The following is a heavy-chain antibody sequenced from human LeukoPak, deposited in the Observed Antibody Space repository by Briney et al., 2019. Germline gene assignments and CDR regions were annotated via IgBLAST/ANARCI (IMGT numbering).Heavy chain of an antibody. CDR1: GYTFTNYD. Sequence: GASVKVSCKASGYTFTNYDIDWVRQAAGQGLEWMGWMNPKSGNTMYAQKFQGRVTMTRDTSISTAYMELRSLRSDDTAVYYCARWSGGSDWLYHNGMDVWGQGTTVIVSS. J-gene: IGHJ6*02. V-gene: IGHV1-8*02. CDR3: ARWSGGSDWLYHNGMDV. CDR2: MNPKSGNT. D-gene: IGHD6-19*01.